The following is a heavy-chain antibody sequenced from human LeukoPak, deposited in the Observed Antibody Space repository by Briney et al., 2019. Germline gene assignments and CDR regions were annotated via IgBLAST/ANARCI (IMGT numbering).Heavy chain of an antibody. CDR2: ISGSGGAT. CDR1: GFTFNTYG. CDR3: AAGSGWKPYYYNYYMDV. V-gene: IGHV3-23*01. J-gene: IGHJ6*03. D-gene: IGHD6-19*01. Sequence: GGTLRLSCAASGFTFNTYGMSWVRQAPGKGLEWVSGISGSGGATYYADSVKGRFIISRDNSKNALYLHMSSLRGEDTALYYCAAGSGWKPYYYNYYMDVWGKGTTVTVSS.